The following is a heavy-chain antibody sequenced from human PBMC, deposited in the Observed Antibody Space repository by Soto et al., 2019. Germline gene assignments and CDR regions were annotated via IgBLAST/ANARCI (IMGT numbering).Heavy chain of an antibody. CDR2: ISSSSSTI. CDR3: ARGGRDVAQGPYYSYVMAV. J-gene: IGHJ6*04. V-gene: IGHV3-48*01. D-gene: IGHD1-26*01. Sequence: GSLRLSCAASGFTFSSYSMNWVRQAPGKGLEWVSYISSSSSTIYYADSVKGRFTISRDNSKNTLYLQMNSLRAEDTAVYYCARGGRDVAQGPYYSYVMAVWGKGTTVPVFS. CDR1: GFTFSSYS.